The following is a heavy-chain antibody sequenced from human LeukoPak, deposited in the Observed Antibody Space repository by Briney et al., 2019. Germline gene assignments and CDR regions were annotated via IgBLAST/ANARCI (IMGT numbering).Heavy chain of an antibody. Sequence: ASVRVSCKASGYTFTSYYMHWVRQAPGQGLEWMGIINPSGGSTSYAQKFQGRVTMTRDTSTSTAYMELSSLRSEDTAVYYCARLWHDYGEPSPLVYWGQGALVTVSS. D-gene: IGHD4-17*01. J-gene: IGHJ4*02. CDR1: GYTFTSYY. CDR2: INPSGGST. V-gene: IGHV1-46*01. CDR3: ARLWHDYGEPSPLVY.